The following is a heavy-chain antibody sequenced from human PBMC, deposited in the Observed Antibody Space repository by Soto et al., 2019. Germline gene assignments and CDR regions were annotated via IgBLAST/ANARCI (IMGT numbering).Heavy chain of an antibody. CDR1: GYTFTSYD. CDR2: MNPNSGNT. CDR3: ARRSYSYVNYYYYYMDV. V-gene: IGHV1-8*01. J-gene: IGHJ6*03. Sequence: ASVKLSCKASGYTFTSYDINWVRQATGQGLEWMGWMNPNSGNTGYAQKFQGRVTMTRNTSISTAYMELSSLRSEDTAVYYCARRSYSYVNYYYYYMDVWGKGTTVTVSS. D-gene: IGHD5-18*01.